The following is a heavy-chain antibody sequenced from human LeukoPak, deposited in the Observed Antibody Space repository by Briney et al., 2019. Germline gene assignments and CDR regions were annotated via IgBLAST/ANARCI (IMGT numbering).Heavy chain of an antibody. CDR1: GFTFSSYG. V-gene: IGHV3-33*01. D-gene: IGHD6-13*01. CDR3: ARDSSSWELIDQYYFDY. Sequence: PGGSLRLSCAASGFTFSSYGMHWVRQAPGKGLEWVAVIWYDGSNKYYADSVKGRFTISRDNSKNTLYLQMNSLRAEDTAVYYCARDSSSWELIDQYYFDYWGQGTLVTVSS. J-gene: IGHJ4*02. CDR2: IWYDGSNK.